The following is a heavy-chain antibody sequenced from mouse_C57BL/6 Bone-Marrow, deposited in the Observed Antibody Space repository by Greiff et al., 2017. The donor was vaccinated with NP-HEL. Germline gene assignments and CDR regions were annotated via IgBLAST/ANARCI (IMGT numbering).Heavy chain of an antibody. Sequence: VQLKESGAELARPGASVKLSCKASGYTFTSYGISWVKQRPGQGLEWIGEIYPRSGNTYYNEKFKGKATLTADKSSSTAYMELRSLTSEDSAVYVCARRRGGSSYDWYFDVWGTGTTVTVSS. CDR2: IYPRSGNT. CDR1: GYTFTSYG. CDR3: ARRRGGSSYDWYFDV. D-gene: IGHD1-1*01. J-gene: IGHJ1*03. V-gene: IGHV1-81*01.